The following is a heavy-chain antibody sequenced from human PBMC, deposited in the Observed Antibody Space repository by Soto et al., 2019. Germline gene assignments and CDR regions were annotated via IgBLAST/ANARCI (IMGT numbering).Heavy chain of an antibody. Sequence: QVQLVQSGAEVKKPGSSVKVSCKASGGTFSSYTISWVRQAPGQGLEWMGRIIPILGIANYAQKFQGRVTTTAEKSTSTAYMELSSLRSEDTDVYYCARVVGPAAMPGDFYYYGMDGWGQGTTVTGSS. CDR3: ARVVGPAAMPGDFYYYGMDG. D-gene: IGHD2-2*01. CDR2: IIPILGIA. J-gene: IGHJ6*02. CDR1: GGTFSSYT. V-gene: IGHV1-69*02.